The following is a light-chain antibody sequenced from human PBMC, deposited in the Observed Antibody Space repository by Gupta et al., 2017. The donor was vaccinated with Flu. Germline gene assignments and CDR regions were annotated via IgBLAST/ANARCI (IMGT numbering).Light chain of an antibody. CDR2: GAS. CDR1: QGISTY. CDR3: QQRKNYPFS. J-gene: IGKJ3*01. Sequence: LQLTQSPSFLSASVGDRVTITCRASQGISTYLAWYQQNPGKAPKLLIFGASSLQSGVPSRFSGVGSGTEFTLTISSLQPEDFATYYCQQRKNYPFSFGHGTKVDVK. V-gene: IGKV1-9*01.